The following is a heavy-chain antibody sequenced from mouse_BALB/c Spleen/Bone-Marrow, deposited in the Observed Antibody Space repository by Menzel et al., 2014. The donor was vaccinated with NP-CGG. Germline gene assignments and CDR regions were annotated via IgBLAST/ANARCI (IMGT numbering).Heavy chain of an antibody. V-gene: IGHV2-9*02. Sequence: QVQLKDSGPGLVTPSPSLSITCTASGFSLISYGVHWVRQPPGKGLEWLGEICAGGSTNYNSALMSRLSISKDNSKSQVFLKMNSLQTDDTAMYYCARSSSPYYYAMDYWGQGTSVTVSS. D-gene: IGHD1-1*01. CDR3: ARSSSPYYYAMDY. CDR1: GFSLISYG. CDR2: ICAGGST. J-gene: IGHJ4*01.